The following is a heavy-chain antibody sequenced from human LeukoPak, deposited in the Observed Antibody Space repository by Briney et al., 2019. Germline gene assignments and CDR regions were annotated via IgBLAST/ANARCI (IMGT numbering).Heavy chain of an antibody. J-gene: IGHJ3*02. CDR1: GYSISSGYY. D-gene: IGHD3-22*01. CDR3: ARISNSGYNSRGAFDI. V-gene: IGHV4-61*01. Sequence: SETLSLTCTVSGYSISSGYYWSWIRQPPGKGLEWIGYIYYSGSTNYNPSLKSRVTISVDTSKNQFSLKLSSVTAADTAVYYCARISNSGYNSRGAFDIWGQGTMVTVSS. CDR2: IYYSGST.